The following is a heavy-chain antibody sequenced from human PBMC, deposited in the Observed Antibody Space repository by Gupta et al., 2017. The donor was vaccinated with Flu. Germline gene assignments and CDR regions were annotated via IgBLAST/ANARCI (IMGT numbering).Heavy chain of an antibody. V-gene: IGHV1-46*01. CDR2: INPSGGST. CDR3: ARDRYCSSNSCHRYYFDY. Sequence: MHWVRQAPGQGLEGMGIINPSGGSTSYAQKFQGRVTMTRDTSTSTVYMELSSLRSEDTAVYYCARDRYCSSNSCHRYYFDYWGQGTLVTVSS. J-gene: IGHJ4*02. D-gene: IGHD2-2*01.